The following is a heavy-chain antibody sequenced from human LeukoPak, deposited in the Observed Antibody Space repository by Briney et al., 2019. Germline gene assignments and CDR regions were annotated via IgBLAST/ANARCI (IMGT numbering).Heavy chain of an antibody. Sequence: SVKVSCKASGGTFSSYAISWVRQAPGQGLEWMGGIIPVFGTANYAQKFQGRVTINADESTSTAYMELSSLRSEDTAVYYCARDRVVGLGIDNAFDIWGHGTMVTVSS. CDR2: IIPVFGTA. V-gene: IGHV1-69*13. CDR3: ARDRVVGLGIDNAFDI. CDR1: GGTFSSYA. D-gene: IGHD2-15*01. J-gene: IGHJ3*02.